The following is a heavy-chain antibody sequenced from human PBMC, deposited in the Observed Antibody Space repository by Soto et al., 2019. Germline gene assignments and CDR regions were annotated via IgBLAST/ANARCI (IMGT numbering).Heavy chain of an antibody. V-gene: IGHV4-39*01. CDR2: IYYSGST. D-gene: IGHD2-2*01. CDR3: ARLVVPAAMRRMTVEFDY. CDR1: GGSISSSSYY. Sequence: PSETLSLTCTVSGGSISSSSYYWGWIRQPPGKGLEWIGSIYYSGSTYYNPSLKSRVTISVDTSKNQFSLKLSSVTAADTAVYYCARLVVPAAMRRMTVEFDYWGQGTLVTVSS. J-gene: IGHJ4*02.